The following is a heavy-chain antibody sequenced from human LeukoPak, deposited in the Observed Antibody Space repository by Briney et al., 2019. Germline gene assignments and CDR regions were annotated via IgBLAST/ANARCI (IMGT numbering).Heavy chain of an antibody. CDR1: GFTVSSNY. CDR3: ARESRYAFDI. CDR2: IYSGGST. V-gene: IGHV3-66*01. Sequence: GGSLRLSCAASGFTVSSNYMSWVRQAPGKGLEWVSVIYSGGSTYYADSVKGRFTISRDNSKNTLYLQMNSLRADDTAVYYCARESRYAFDIWGQGTMVTVSS. J-gene: IGHJ3*02.